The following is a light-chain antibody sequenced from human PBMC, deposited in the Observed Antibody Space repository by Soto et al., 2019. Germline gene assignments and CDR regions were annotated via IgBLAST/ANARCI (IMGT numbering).Light chain of an antibody. CDR2: AAS. Sequence: IRMTQSPSSFSASTGDRVTITCRASQGITSYLAWYQQKPGKAPKLLIYAASTLQSGVPSRFSGSGSGTDFTLTITCLQSEDFATYYCQQYYSYPYTFGQGTKLEIK. J-gene: IGKJ2*01. CDR3: QQYYSYPYT. V-gene: IGKV1-8*01. CDR1: QGITSY.